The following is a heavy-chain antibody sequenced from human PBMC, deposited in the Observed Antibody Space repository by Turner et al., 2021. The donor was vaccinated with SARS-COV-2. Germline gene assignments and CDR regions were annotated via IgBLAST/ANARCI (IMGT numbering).Heavy chain of an antibody. CDR1: GFTVSSNY. V-gene: IGHV3-53*02. Sequence: EVQLEETGGGLIQPGGSLRLSCAASGFTVSSNYMSWVRQAPGKGLEWVSVIYSGGSTYYADSVKGRFTISRDNSKNTLYLQMNSLRGEDTAVYYCARSTYCSSTRCYDAFDIWGQGTMVTVSS. J-gene: IGHJ3*02. CDR3: ARSTYCSSTRCYDAFDI. CDR2: IYSGGST. D-gene: IGHD2-2*01.